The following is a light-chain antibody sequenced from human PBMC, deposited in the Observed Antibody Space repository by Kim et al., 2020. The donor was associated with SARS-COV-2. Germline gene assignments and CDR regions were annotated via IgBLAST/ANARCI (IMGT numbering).Light chain of an antibody. CDR3: SAWDSSLSAWV. V-gene: IGLV10-54*01. J-gene: IGLJ3*02. CDR1: RNDVGNEG. CDR2: RNN. Sequence: RQTATLSCTGNRNDVGNEGATWLQQHQGHPPKLLSARNNDRASGISERFSASRSGDTASLTITGLQPEDEADYYCSAWDSSLSAWVFGGGTQLTVL.